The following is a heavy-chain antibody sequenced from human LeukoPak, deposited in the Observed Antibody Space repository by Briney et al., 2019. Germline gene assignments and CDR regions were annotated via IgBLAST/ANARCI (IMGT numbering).Heavy chain of an antibody. CDR1: GGSINNYY. J-gene: IGHJ4*02. Sequence: PSETLSLTCTVSGGSINNYYWSWIRQPPGKGLEWIGCIYSSGSTNYSPSLKSRATISVDTPKNQFSLKLSSVTAADTAVYYCARHDAGNWYPYFDNWGQGTLVTVSS. CDR2: IYSSGST. CDR3: ARHDAGNWYPYFDN. D-gene: IGHD6-13*01. V-gene: IGHV4-59*08.